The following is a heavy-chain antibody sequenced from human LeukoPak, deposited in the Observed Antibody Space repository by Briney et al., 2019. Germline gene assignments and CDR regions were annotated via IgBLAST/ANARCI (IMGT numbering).Heavy chain of an antibody. V-gene: IGHV3-21*01. D-gene: IGHD6-13*01. CDR2: ISSSSSYI. J-gene: IGHJ4*02. CDR1: GFTFGSYS. Sequence: GGSLRLSCAASGFTFGSYSMNWVRQAPGKGLEWVSSISSSSSYIYYADSVKGRFTISRDNAKNSLYLQMNSLRAEDTAVYYCARSVAAALIDYWGQGTLVTVSS. CDR3: ARSVAAALIDY.